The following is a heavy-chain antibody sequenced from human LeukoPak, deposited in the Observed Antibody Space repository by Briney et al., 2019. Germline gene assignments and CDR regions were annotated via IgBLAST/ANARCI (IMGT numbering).Heavy chain of an antibody. CDR3: ARERARHYYDSSGYEA. CDR2: ISSSSSYI. D-gene: IGHD3-22*01. CDR1: GFTFGDYA. V-gene: IGHV3-21*01. Sequence: GGSLRLSCTASGFTFGDYAMSWVRQAPGKGLEWVSSISSSSSYIYYADSVKGRFTISRDNAKNSLYLQMNSLRAEDTAVYYCARERARHYYDSSGYEAWGQGTLVTVSS. J-gene: IGHJ5*02.